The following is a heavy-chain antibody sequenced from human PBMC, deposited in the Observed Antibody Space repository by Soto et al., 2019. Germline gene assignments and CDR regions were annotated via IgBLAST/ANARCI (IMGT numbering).Heavy chain of an antibody. D-gene: IGHD3-22*01. J-gene: IGHJ4*02. CDR3: ANIRDYYDSSGYPPYFFDY. Sequence: EVQLLESGGGLVQPGGSLRLSCAASGFTFSNYVMNWVRQAPGKGLEWVSAITGSGGSTYYADSVKGRFTMSRDDTKNTLYLQMNSLRAEDTAVYYCANIRDYYDSSGYPPYFFDYWGQGTLVTVSS. V-gene: IGHV3-23*01. CDR2: ITGSGGST. CDR1: GFTFSNYV.